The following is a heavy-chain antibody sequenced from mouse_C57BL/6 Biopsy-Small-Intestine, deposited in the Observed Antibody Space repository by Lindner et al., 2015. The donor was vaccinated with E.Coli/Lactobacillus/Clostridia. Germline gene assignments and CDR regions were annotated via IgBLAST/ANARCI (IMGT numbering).Heavy chain of an antibody. V-gene: IGHV1-5*01. D-gene: IGHD1-1*01. CDR2: IFPGNSDT. J-gene: IGHJ3*01. Sequence: VQLQESGTVVARPGASVRMSCKTSGYTFTSFWMHWVKQRPGQGLEWMGAIFPGNSDTSYNQKFRGKANLTAVTSANTASMELSSLTFEDSAVYYCTYGNINPFAYWGQGTLVTVSA. CDR1: GYTFTSFW. CDR3: TYGNINPFAY.